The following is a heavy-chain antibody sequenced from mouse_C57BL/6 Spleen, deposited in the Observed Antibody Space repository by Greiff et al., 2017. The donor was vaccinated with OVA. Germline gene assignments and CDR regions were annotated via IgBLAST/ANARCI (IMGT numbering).Heavy chain of an antibody. CDR3: ASPYCSNSAWFAY. V-gene: IGHV1-39*01. Sequence: VHVKQSGPELVKPGASVKISCKASGYSFTDYNMNWVKQSNGKSLEWIGVINPNYGSTSYNQKFKGKATLAVDKSSSTAYMQLNSLTSDYSSVHYCASPYCSNSAWFAYWGQGTLVTVSA. J-gene: IGHJ3*01. CDR1: GYSFTDYN. D-gene: IGHD2-5*01. CDR2: INPNYGST.